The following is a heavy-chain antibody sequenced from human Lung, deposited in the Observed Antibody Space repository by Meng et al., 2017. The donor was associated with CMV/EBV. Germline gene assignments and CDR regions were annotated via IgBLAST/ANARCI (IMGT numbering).Heavy chain of an antibody. Sequence: GGSLRLSCAASGFSFSSYGMHWVRQAPGKGLEWVAFIRYDGDKKYYADSVQGRFTISRDNSRNTLYLQMNSLRAEDTAIYYCANWYNWQYVSTWGQGTVVTVSS. CDR3: ANWYNWQYVST. D-gene: IGHD1-20*01. CDR1: GFSFSSYG. J-gene: IGHJ5*02. CDR2: IRYDGDKK. V-gene: IGHV3-30*02.